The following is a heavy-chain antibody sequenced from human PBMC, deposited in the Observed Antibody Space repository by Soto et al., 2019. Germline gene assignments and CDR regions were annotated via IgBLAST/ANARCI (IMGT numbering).Heavy chain of an antibody. V-gene: IGHV1-3*01. CDR2: INAGNGNT. D-gene: IGHD6-13*01. J-gene: IGHJ6*02. CDR3: ASGSSWKNAPYHHEIYYGMEV. CDR1: GYTFTSYA. Sequence: ASVKVSCKASGYTFTSYAMHWVRQAPGQRLEWMGWINAGNGNTKYSQKFQGRVTITRDTSASTAYMELSSLRSEDTAVYYCASGSSWKNAPYHHEIYYGMEVWGQGTTVTVS.